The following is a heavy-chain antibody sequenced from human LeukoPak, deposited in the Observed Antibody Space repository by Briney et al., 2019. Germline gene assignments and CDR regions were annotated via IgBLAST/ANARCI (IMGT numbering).Heavy chain of an antibody. J-gene: IGHJ4*02. D-gene: IGHD5-18*01. CDR1: GGSISSNNW. Sequence: SETLSLTCAVSGGSISSNNWWSWVRQPPGKGLEWIGEIYHSGSANYNPSLKSRVTISVDKSKNLFSLKLSSVTAADSAVYYCARGYSYGFPPDFWGQGTLVTVSS. CDR3: ARGYSYGFPPDF. CDR2: IYHSGSA. V-gene: IGHV4-4*02.